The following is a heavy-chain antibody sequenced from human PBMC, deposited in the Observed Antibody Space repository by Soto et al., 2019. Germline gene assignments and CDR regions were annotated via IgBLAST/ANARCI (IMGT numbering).Heavy chain of an antibody. J-gene: IGHJ4*02. V-gene: IGHV1-18*01. CDR3: ARVGAITMIVVVQFPVLDY. Sequence: ASVKVSCKASGYTFTSYGISWVRQAPGQGLEWMGWISAYNGNTNYAQKLQGRVTMTTDTSTSTAYMELRSLRSDDTAVYYCARVGAITMIVVVQFPVLDYWGQGTLVTVSS. CDR2: ISAYNGNT. CDR1: GYTFTSYG. D-gene: IGHD3-22*01.